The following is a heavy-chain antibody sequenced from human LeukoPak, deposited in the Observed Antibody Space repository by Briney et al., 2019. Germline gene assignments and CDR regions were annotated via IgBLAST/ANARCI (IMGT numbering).Heavy chain of an antibody. CDR2: ISSSGSTI. CDR3: ARDGVYSSGWDFDY. J-gene: IGHJ4*02. V-gene: IGHV3-11*01. CDR1: GFTFSDYY. D-gene: IGHD6-19*01. Sequence: NPGGSLRLSCAASGFTFSDYYMSWIRQAPGKGLEWVSYISSSGSTIYYADSVKGRFTISRDNAKNSLYLQVNSLRAEDTAVYYCARDGVYSSGWDFDYWGQGTLVTVSS.